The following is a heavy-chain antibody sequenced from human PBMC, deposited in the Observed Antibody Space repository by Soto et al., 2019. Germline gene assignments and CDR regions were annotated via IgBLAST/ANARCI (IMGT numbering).Heavy chain of an antibody. J-gene: IGHJ6*03. D-gene: IGHD2-15*01. CDR3: ARGLPLSDMDV. CDR1: GYTFTGYH. CDR2: MNPNSGNT. Sequence: ASVKVSCKASGYTFTGYHRHWVRQAPGQGLEWMGWMNPNSGNTGYAQKFQGRVTMTRNTSISTAYMELSSLRSEDTAVYYCARGLPLSDMDVWGKGTTVTVSS. V-gene: IGHV1-8*02.